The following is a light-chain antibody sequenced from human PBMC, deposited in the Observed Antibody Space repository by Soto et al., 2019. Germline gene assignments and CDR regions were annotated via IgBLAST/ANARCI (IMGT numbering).Light chain of an antibody. Sequence: EIVLTQSPGTLSLSPGERATLSCRASQSIGSSYLAWYQQKPGQAPRLLIYEASTRATGIPDTFSGSGSGTAFTLTISRLEPEDFAVYYCQKHGSSPRTFGQGTKVETK. V-gene: IGKV3-20*01. CDR2: EAS. CDR3: QKHGSSPRT. J-gene: IGKJ1*01. CDR1: QSIGSSY.